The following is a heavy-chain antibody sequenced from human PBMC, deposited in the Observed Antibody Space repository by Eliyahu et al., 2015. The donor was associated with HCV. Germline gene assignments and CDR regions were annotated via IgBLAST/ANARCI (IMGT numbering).Heavy chain of an antibody. Sequence: QVQLVESGGGVVQPGRSLRLSCAASGFTFGRQAMHWVRQAPGQGVEWVAVISYDGGNKYYADSVRGRFTISRDNSKNTLNLQMNSLRTEDTAVYYCVHGDWNWWGQGTLVTVSS. CDR3: VHGDWNW. V-gene: IGHV3-30*03. D-gene: IGHD2-21*02. J-gene: IGHJ4*02. CDR2: ISYDGGNK. CDR1: GFTFGRQA.